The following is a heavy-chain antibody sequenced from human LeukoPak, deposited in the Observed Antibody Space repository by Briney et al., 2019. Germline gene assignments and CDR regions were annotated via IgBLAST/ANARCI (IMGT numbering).Heavy chain of an antibody. D-gene: IGHD2-21*02. CDR2: ISYDGSNK. CDR1: GFTFSSYA. J-gene: IGHJ6*03. Sequence: GGSLRLSCAASGFTFSSYAMHWVRQAPGEGLEWVAVISYDGSNKYYADSVKGRFTISRDNSKNTLYLQMNGLRAEDTAVYYCAKDQYFVTGYYSHMDVWGKGTTVTISS. V-gene: IGHV3-30*04. CDR3: AKDQYFVTGYYSHMDV.